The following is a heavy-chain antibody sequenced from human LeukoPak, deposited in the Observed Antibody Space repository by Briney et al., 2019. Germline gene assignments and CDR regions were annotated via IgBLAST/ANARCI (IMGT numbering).Heavy chain of an antibody. Sequence: SETLSLTCSVSGGSVSSYYWSWIRQPAGKGLEWIGRISASGSSNYNPSLRSRVIMSVDTPKNQFSLNLSSVTAADTAVYYCARVKATYYFDYWGQGTLVTVSS. D-gene: IGHD1-26*01. CDR1: GGSVSSYY. J-gene: IGHJ4*02. CDR2: ISASGSS. V-gene: IGHV4-4*07. CDR3: ARVKATYYFDY.